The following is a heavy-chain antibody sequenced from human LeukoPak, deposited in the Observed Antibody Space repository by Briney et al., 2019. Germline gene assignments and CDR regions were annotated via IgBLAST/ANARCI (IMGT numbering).Heavy chain of an antibody. Sequence: GGSLRLSCAASGFTFSSYWMSWVRQAPGKGLKWVSTITTGGPNTYYADSVQGRFTVSRDDSKNTLYLQMNSLRAEDTAVYYCAKDGGLWVSAHWGDSWGRGTLVTVSS. J-gene: IGHJ4*02. D-gene: IGHD7-27*01. CDR3: AKDGGLWVSAHWGDS. V-gene: IGHV3-23*01. CDR2: ITTGGPNT. CDR1: GFTFSSYW.